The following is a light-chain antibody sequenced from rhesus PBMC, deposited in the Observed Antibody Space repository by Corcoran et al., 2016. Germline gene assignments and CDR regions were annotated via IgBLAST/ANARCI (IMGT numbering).Light chain of an antibody. Sequence: DIQMTQSPSALSASVGDRVTISCRASQNIYSNLAWYKQKPGKALKLLLYSASSLQTGIPSRFSGSGSGTDFTLTISSLQPEDSAAYYCQHYYDKPFTFGPGTKLDIK. V-gene: IGKV1S8*01. J-gene: IGKJ3*01. CDR2: SAS. CDR3: QHYYDKPFT. CDR1: QNIYSN.